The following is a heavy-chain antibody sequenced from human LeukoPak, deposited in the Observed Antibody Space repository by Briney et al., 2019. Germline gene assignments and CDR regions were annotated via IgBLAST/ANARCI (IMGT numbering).Heavy chain of an antibody. CDR3: ARSDFWSGYKFDP. J-gene: IGHJ5*02. D-gene: IGHD3-3*01. V-gene: IGHV4-31*03. CDR1: GGSISSGGYY. Sequence: ASETLSLTCTVSGGSISSGGYYWSWIRQHPGKGLEWIGYIYYSGNTYYNPSLKSRVIISVDTSKNQFSLKLSSVTAADTAVYYCARSDFWSGYKFDPWGQGTLVTVSS. CDR2: IYYSGNT.